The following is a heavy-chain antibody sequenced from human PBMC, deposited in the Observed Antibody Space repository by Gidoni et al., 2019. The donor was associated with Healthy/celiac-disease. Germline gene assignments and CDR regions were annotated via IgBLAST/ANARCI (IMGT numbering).Heavy chain of an antibody. V-gene: IGHV3-43D*03. CDR3: AKDKRGGSKTYYSYYLDV. CDR2: ISLDGGST. Sequence: EVQLVEAGGVVVEPGGSLRLSCAAAGVTCEDYAMHWVRQAPGKGLEWVSLISLDGGSTYYADSVKGRFTISRDHSNNSLYLHMTSLSAEDTALYYCAKDKRGGSKTYYSYYLDVWGKGTTVTVSS. D-gene: IGHD1-26*01. J-gene: IGHJ6*03. CDR1: GVTCEDYA.